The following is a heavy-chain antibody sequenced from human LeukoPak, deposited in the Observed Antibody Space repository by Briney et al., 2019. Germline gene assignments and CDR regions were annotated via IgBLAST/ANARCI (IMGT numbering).Heavy chain of an antibody. V-gene: IGHV3-30-3*01. J-gene: IGHJ6*02. CDR3: ARSHGDGYYYGMDV. Sequence: GGSLRLSCAASGFTFSSYAMHWVRQAPGKGLEWVAVISYDGSNKYYADSVKGRFTISRDNSKNTLYLQMNSLRAEDTAVYYCARSHGDGYYYGMDVWGQGTTVTVSS. CDR2: ISYDGSNK. CDR1: GFTFSSYA. D-gene: IGHD3-10*01.